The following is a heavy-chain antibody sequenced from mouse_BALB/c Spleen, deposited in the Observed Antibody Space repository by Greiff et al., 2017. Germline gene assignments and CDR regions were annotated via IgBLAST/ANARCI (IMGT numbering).Heavy chain of an antibody. J-gene: IGHJ3*01. CDR2: ISRGGST. CDR1: GFTFSSYA. CDR3: ARDGLRLRFAY. Sequence: EVQRVESGGGLVKPGGSLTLSCAASGFTFSSYAMSWFRQTPEKRLEWVASISRGGSTYYPDSVKGRFTISRDNARNILYLLMSRLRSEDTAMYYCARDGLRLRFAYWGQGTLVTVSA. D-gene: IGHD1-2*01. V-gene: IGHV5-6-5*01.